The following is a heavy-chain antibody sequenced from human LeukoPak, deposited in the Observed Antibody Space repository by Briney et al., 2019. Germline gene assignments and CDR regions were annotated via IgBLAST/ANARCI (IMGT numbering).Heavy chain of an antibody. V-gene: IGHV3-49*04. CDR3: TRAGRMTTVTTPTDPDPSHDY. Sequence: GGSLRLSCAASGFTFSSYSMNWVRQAPGKGLEWVGFIRSKAYGGTTEYAASVKGRFTISRDDSKSIAYLQMNSLKTEDTAVYYCTRAGRMTTVTTPTDPDPSHDYWGQGTLVTVSS. CDR2: IRSKAYGGTT. D-gene: IGHD4-17*01. J-gene: IGHJ4*02. CDR1: GFTFSSYS.